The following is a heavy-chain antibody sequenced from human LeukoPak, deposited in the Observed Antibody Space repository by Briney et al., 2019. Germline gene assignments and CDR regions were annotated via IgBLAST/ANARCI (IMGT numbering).Heavy chain of an antibody. V-gene: IGHV3-9*01. CDR1: GFTFDDYA. CDR3: AKDRLRGYSGYDLGD. D-gene: IGHD5-12*01. J-gene: IGHJ4*02. CDR2: ISWNSGSI. Sequence: GRSLRLSCAASGFTFDDYAMHWVRQAPGKGLEWVSGISWNSGSIGYADSVKDRFTISRDNAKNSLYLQMNSLRAEDTALYYCAKDRLRGYSGYDLGDWGQGTLVTVSS.